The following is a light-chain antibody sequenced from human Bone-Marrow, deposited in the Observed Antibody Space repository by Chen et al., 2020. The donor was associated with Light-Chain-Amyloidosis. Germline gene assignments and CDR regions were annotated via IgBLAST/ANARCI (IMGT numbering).Light chain of an antibody. J-gene: IGLJ2*01. CDR1: SGYIASNY. CDR2: EDN. V-gene: IGLV6-57*01. CDR3: QSYDIAKV. Sequence: NFVLIQPHSVSESPGKTVTISCTRSSGYIASNYVHWYQQRPGRSPTIVIYEDNQRPSGVPERFSGSIDRSSNSASLTISGLKTEDEGDYYCQSYDIAKVFGGGTKVTVL.